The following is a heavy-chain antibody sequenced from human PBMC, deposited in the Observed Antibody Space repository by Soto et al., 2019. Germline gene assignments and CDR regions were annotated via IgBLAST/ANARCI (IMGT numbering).Heavy chain of an antibody. Sequence: ASVKVSCKASGYTFTSYYMHWVRQAPGQGLEWMGIINPSGGSTRYAQRFQGRVTMTRDTSTSTVYMELSSLRSEDTAVYYCAREGGGNSVYYWGQGTLVTVSS. V-gene: IGHV1-46*01. D-gene: IGHD2-21*02. CDR2: INPSGGST. J-gene: IGHJ4*02. CDR3: AREGGGNSVYY. CDR1: GYTFTSYY.